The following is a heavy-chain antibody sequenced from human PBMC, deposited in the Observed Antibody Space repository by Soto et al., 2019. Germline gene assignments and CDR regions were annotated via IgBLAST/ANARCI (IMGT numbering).Heavy chain of an antibody. D-gene: IGHD5-12*01. CDR2: ISYDGRKE. V-gene: IGHV3-30*18. CDR1: GFTFSSYG. Sequence: QVQLVESGGGVVQPGRSLRLSCAPSGFTFSSYGMHWVRQAPGKGLEWVAVISYDGRKEYYADSVKGRFTISRDNSKNTLYLQMNSLRAEDTAVYSCAKDRISDVATILGNGMDVWGQGTTVTVSS. J-gene: IGHJ6*02. CDR3: AKDRISDVATILGNGMDV.